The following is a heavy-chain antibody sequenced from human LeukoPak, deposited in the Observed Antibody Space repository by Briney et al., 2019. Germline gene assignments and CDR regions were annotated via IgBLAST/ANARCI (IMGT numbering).Heavy chain of an antibody. CDR3: ARESVVVPAANYYGMDV. V-gene: IGHV3-21*01. Sequence: GGSLRLSCAASGFTFSSYSMNWVRQAPGKGLEWVSSICSSSSYIYYADSVKGRFTISRDNAKNSLYLQMNSLRAEDTAVYYCARESVVVPAANYYGMDVWGKGTTVTVSS. CDR1: GFTFSSYS. CDR2: ICSSSSYI. J-gene: IGHJ6*04. D-gene: IGHD2-2*01.